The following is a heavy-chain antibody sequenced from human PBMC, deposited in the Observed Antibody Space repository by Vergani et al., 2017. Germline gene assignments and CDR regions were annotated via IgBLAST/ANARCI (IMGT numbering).Heavy chain of an antibody. CDR2: IYSTGST. V-gene: IGHV4-59*13. J-gene: IGHJ4*02. CDR1: GGSFNTYY. CDR3: AKVPSSSTAGAVFDY. Sequence: QVQLEESGPGLVKPSETLSLTCTVSGGSFNTYYWSWIRQSPGKGLEWIGYIYSTGSTNYNPSLNSRVTMSVDTSKNQFSLKLRSVTAADTAVYYCAKVPSSSTAGAVFDYWGQGTLVTVSS. D-gene: IGHD6-13*01.